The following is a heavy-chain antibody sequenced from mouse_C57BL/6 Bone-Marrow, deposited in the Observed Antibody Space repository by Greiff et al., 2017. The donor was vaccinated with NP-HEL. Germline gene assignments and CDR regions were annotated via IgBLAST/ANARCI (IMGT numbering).Heavy chain of an antibody. V-gene: IGHV5-15*01. J-gene: IGHJ3*01. CDR3: ARPHYGSSYGFAY. CDR2: ISNLAYSI. Sequence: EVKLVESGGGLVQPGGSLKLSCAASGFTFSDYGMAWVRQAPRKGPEWVASISNLAYSIYYADTVTGRFTISRENAKNTLYLEMSSLRSEDTAMYYCARPHYGSSYGFAYWGQGTLVTVSA. D-gene: IGHD1-1*01. CDR1: GFTFSDYG.